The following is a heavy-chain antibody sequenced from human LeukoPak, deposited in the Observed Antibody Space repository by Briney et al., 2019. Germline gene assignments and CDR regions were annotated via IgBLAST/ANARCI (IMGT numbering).Heavy chain of an antibody. D-gene: IGHD5-18*01. Sequence: GGSLRLSCAASGFTFSSYSMNWVRQAPGKGLEWVSSISSSSYIYYADSVKGRFIISRDNSKNSLYLQMNSLRAEDTALYYCAKSLYSYGYYYYMDVWGKGTTVTISS. CDR1: GFTFSSYS. V-gene: IGHV3-21*04. J-gene: IGHJ6*03. CDR3: AKSLYSYGYYYYMDV. CDR2: ISSSSYI.